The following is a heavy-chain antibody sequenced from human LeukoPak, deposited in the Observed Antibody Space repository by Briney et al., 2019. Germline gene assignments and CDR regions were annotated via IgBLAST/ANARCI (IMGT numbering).Heavy chain of an antibody. D-gene: IGHD4-17*01. CDR2: ISSSAGNT. CDR1: GFTFSSYA. J-gene: IGHJ4*02. Sequence: PGGSLRLSCAASGFTFSSYAISWVRQAPGKGLEWVSGISSSAGNTNYADSVKGRFTISRDNSKNTLYLQMNSLRVEDTAVYYCAKAQLRVTTGVDNWGQGTLVTVSS. CDR3: AKAQLRVTTGVDN. V-gene: IGHV3-23*01.